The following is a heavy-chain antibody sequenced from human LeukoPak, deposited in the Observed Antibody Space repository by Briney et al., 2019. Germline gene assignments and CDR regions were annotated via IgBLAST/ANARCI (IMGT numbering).Heavy chain of an antibody. D-gene: IGHD5-24*01. J-gene: IGHJ6*02. CDR2: ISSSSSYI. Sequence: GGSLRLSCAASGFTFSSYSMNWVRQAPGKGLEWVSSISSSSSYIYYADSVKGRFTISRDNAKNSLYLQMNSLRAEDTAVYYCARENVEMATIGDLGSYYYYGMDVWGQGTTVTVSS. CDR1: GFTFSSYS. CDR3: ARENVEMATIGDLGSYYYYGMDV. V-gene: IGHV3-21*01.